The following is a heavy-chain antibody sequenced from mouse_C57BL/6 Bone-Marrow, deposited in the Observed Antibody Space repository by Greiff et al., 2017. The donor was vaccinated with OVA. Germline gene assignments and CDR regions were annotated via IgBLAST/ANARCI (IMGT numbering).Heavy chain of an antibody. J-gene: IGHJ4*01. CDR3: AKNNPYSNPAMDY. CDR1: GFSLTSYG. CDR2: IWRGGST. V-gene: IGHV2-5*01. D-gene: IGHD2-5*01. Sequence: VKLMESGPGLVQPSQSLSITCTVSGFSLTSYGVHWVRQSPGKGLEWLGVIWRGGSTDYNAAFMSRLSITKDNSKGQVFFKMNSLQADDTAIYYCAKNNPYSNPAMDYWGQGTSVTVSS.